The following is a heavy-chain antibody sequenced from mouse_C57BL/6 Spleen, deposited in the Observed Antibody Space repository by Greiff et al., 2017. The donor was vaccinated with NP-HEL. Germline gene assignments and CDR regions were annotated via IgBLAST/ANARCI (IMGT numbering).Heavy chain of an antibody. CDR1: GYTFTDYE. CDR2: IDPETGGT. Sequence: LVESGAELVRPGASVTLSCKASGYTFTDYEMHWVKQTPVHGLEWIGAIDPETGGTAYNQKFKGKAILTADKSYSTAYMELRSLTSEDSAVYYGRRQDYDYDGFAYWGQGTLVTVSA. CDR3: RRQDYDYDGFAY. D-gene: IGHD2-4*01. V-gene: IGHV1-15*01. J-gene: IGHJ3*01.